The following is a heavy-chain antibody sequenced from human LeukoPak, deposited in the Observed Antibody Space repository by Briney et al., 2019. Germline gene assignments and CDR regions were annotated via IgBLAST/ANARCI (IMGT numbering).Heavy chain of an antibody. V-gene: IGHV4-34*01. CDR2: INHSGSG. CDR3: ARRMGRRFGERYYYYHYMDV. CDR1: GGSLSGYY. Sequence: SETLSLTCAVSGGSLSGYYWTWIRQPPGKGLEWIGEINHSGSGNYNSSLKSRVTISVDTSKNQFSLKVSSVTAADTAVYYCARRMGRRFGERYYYYHYMDVWGKGTTVTISS. J-gene: IGHJ6*03. D-gene: IGHD3-10*01.